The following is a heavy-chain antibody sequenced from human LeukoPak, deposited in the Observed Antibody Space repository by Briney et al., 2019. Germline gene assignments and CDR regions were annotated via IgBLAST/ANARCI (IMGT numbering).Heavy chain of an antibody. J-gene: IGHJ5*02. D-gene: IGHD3-10*01. Sequence: TGGSLRLSCAASGFTVSSNYMSWVRQAPGKGLEWVSVIYSGGSTYYADSVKGRFTISRHNSKNTLYLQMNSLRAEDTAVYYCARVHGSAFDPWGQGTLVTVSS. CDR1: GFTVSSNY. CDR2: IYSGGST. CDR3: ARVHGSAFDP. V-gene: IGHV3-53*04.